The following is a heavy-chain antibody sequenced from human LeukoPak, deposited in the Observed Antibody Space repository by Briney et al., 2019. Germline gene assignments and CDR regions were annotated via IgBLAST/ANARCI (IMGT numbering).Heavy chain of an antibody. Sequence: MASETLSLTCTVSGGSISSYYWSWIRQPPGKGLEWIGEINHSGSTNYNPSLKSRVTISVDTSKNQFSLKLSSVTAADTAVYYCARRGSRITMVRGVIQGFDYWGQGTLVTVSS. J-gene: IGHJ4*02. CDR1: GGSISSYY. D-gene: IGHD3-10*01. V-gene: IGHV4-34*01. CDR2: INHSGST. CDR3: ARRGSRITMVRGVIQGFDY.